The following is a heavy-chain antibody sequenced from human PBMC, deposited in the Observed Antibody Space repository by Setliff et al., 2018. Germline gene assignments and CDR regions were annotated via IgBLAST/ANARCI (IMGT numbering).Heavy chain of an antibody. CDR2: IFYSGDT. CDR1: GGSVTSHY. J-gene: IGHJ4*02. V-gene: IGHV4-59*02. CDR3: ARDRSYYASGSFTKWFDY. Sequence: SEILSLTCAVSGGSVTSHYWSWIRQPPGKGLEWIGFIFYSGDTNSNPSLKSRVTMSVDTSKNQFSLKLNSVTAADTATYYCARDRSYYASGSFTKWFDYWGQGALVTVSS. D-gene: IGHD3-10*01.